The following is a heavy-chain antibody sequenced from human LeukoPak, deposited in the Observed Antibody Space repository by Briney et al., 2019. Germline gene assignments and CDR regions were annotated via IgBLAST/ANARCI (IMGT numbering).Heavy chain of an antibody. J-gene: IGHJ3*02. D-gene: IGHD2-15*01. V-gene: IGHV4-28*01. Sequence: SETLSLTCAVSGYSISSSNWWGWIRQPPGKGLEWIGYIYYSGSTYYNPSLKSRVTMSVDTSKNQFSLKLSSATAVDTAVYYCARCGGTTRGAFDIWGQGTMVTVSS. CDR2: IYYSGST. CDR3: ARCGGTTRGAFDI. CDR1: GYSISSSNW.